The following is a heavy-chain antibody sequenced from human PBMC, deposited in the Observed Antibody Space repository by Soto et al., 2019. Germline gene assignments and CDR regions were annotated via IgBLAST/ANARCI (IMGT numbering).Heavy chain of an antibody. CDR1: GGTFSSYA. CDR2: IIPIFGTA. CDR3: ARGRCTNRVCYYYGMDV. V-gene: IGHV1-69*01. J-gene: IGHJ6*02. Sequence: GASVKVSCKASGGTFSSYAISWVRQAPGQGLEWMGGIIPIFGTANYAQKFQGRVTITADESTSTAYMELSSLRSEDTAVYYCARGRCTNRVCYYYGMDVWGQGTTVTVSS. D-gene: IGHD2-8*01.